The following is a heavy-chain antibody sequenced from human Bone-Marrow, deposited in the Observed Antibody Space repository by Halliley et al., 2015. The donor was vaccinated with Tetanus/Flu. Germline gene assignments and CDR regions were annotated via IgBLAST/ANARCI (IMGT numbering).Heavy chain of an antibody. D-gene: IGHD3-22*01. J-gene: IGHJ4*02. CDR2: ITSSGSYT. CDR1: GFTINNYA. V-gene: IGHV3-11*06. CDR3: VREVPDYESSCYFAY. Sequence: AVSGFTINNYAMSWVRQAPGKGLEWVSYITSSGSYTNYADSVKGRFTISRDNAKNSLYLQMNSLRAEDTAVYYCVREVPDYESSCYFAYWGQGTLVTASS.